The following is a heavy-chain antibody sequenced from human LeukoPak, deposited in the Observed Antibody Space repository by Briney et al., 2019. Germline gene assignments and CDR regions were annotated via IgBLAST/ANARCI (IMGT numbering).Heavy chain of an antibody. CDR3: ARVGPFDDYVWGSYRYYFDY. D-gene: IGHD3-16*02. V-gene: IGHV4-59*01. Sequence: ASETLSLTCTVSGGSISSYYWSWIRQPPGKGLEWIGYIYYSGSTNYNPSLKSRVTISVDTSKNQFSLKLSSVTAADTAVYYCARVGPFDDYVWGSYRYYFDYWGQGTLVTVSS. CDR1: GGSISSYY. CDR2: IYYSGST. J-gene: IGHJ4*02.